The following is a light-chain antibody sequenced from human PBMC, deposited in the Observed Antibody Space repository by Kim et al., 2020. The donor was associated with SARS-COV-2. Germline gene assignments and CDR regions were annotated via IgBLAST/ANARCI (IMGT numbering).Light chain of an antibody. CDR1: QNIKTY. V-gene: IGKV1-39*01. CDR2: ASS. Sequence: ASIGDSVTITCRASQNIKTYLNWYQQIPGKAPKLLIFASSNLQSGVPSRFRGSGFGTDFTLLITSLQPEDFATYYCQQSYTTVITFGGGTKVDIK. CDR3: QQSYTTVIT. J-gene: IGKJ4*01.